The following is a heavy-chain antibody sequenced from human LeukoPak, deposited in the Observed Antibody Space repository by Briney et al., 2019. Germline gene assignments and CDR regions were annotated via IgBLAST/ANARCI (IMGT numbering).Heavy chain of an antibody. Sequence: PSETLSLTCAVYGGSFSGYYWGWIRQPPGKGLEWIGEINHSGSTNYSPSLKSRVTISVDTSKYQFSLKLSSVTAADTAVYYCATAHYDSSGYYIGYLDYWGQGTLVTVSS. CDR3: ATAHYDSSGYYIGYLDY. V-gene: IGHV4-34*01. CDR1: GGSFSGYY. J-gene: IGHJ4*02. D-gene: IGHD3-22*01. CDR2: INHSGST.